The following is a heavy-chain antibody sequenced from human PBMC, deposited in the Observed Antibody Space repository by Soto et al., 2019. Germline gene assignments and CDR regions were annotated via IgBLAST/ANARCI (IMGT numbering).Heavy chain of an antibody. CDR3: ARDGREGAARHYFDC. D-gene: IGHD1-26*01. V-gene: IGHV3-30-3*01. J-gene: IGHJ4*02. CDR2: ISYDGSNK. Sequence: QVQLVESGGGVVQPGRSLRLSCAASGFTFSSYAMHWVRQAPGKGLEWVAVISYDGSNKYYADSVKGRFTISRDNSKNTLYPQMNSLRAEDTAVYYCARDGREGAARHYFDCWGQGTLVTVSS. CDR1: GFTFSSYA.